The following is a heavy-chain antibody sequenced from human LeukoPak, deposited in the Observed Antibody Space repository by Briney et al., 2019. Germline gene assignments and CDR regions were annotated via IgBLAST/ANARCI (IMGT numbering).Heavy chain of an antibody. J-gene: IGHJ4*02. Sequence: VGSLRLSRVASRFTFSSDSMNWVRPAPGKGLGWVSSISGISSYTYYAASVKGRFTMSRDNAKNSVYLQMNSLRPEDTAVYYCAKEEHTSNWFFDYWGQGKLVTVSS. V-gene: IGHV3-21*01. D-gene: IGHD6-13*01. CDR2: ISGISSYT. CDR3: AKEEHTSNWFFDY. CDR1: RFTFSSDS.